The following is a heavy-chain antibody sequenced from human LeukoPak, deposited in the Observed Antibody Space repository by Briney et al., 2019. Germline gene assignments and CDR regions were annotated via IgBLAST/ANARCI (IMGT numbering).Heavy chain of an antibody. CDR1: GFTFSNYA. D-gene: IGHD2-15*01. Sequence: GGSLRLSCTASGFTFSNYAMSWVRQAPGKGLEWVSTISGSDGSTYYADSVKGRFTISRDNSKNTLYLQMNSLRVEDTAIYYCAKGRGYYTGGSCYSDYWGQGTLVTVSS. J-gene: IGHJ4*02. CDR3: AKGRGYYTGGSCYSDY. CDR2: ISGSDGST. V-gene: IGHV3-23*01.